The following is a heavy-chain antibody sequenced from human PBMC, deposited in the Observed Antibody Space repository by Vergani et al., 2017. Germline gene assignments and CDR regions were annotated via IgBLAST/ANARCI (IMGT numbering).Heavy chain of an antibody. J-gene: IGHJ5*02. CDR2: ISAYNGNT. CDR1: GYTFTSYG. CDR3: ARDLDXYDSSGYPWDWFDP. V-gene: IGHV1-18*01. D-gene: IGHD3-22*01. Sequence: QVQLVQSGAEVKTPGASVKVSCKASGYTFTSYGISWVRQAPGQGLEWMGWISAYNGNTNYAQKLQGRVTMTTDTSTSTAYMELRSLRSDDTAVYYCARDLDXYDSSGYPWDWFDPWGQGTLVTVSS.